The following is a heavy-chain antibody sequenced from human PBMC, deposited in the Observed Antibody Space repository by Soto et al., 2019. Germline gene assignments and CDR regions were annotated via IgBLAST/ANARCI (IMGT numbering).Heavy chain of an antibody. D-gene: IGHD2-2*01. V-gene: IGHV1-69*13. J-gene: IGHJ6*02. CDR1: GGTFNSYA. CDR3: ARDCSSTSCSSSTAAIYYYYGMDV. CDR2: IIPIFGTA. Sequence: ASVKVSCKASGGTFNSYAISWVRQAPGQGLEWMGGIIPIFGTANYAQKFQGRVTITADESTSTAYMELSSLRSEDTAVYYCARDCSSTSCSSSTAAIYYYYGMDVWGQGTTVTVSS.